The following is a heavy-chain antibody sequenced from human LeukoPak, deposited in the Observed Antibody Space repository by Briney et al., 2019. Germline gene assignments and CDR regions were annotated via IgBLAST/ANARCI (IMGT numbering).Heavy chain of an antibody. D-gene: IGHD6-19*01. CDR3: ARLYTIAVAGLDY. J-gene: IGHJ4*02. Sequence: ASVKVSCKSSGYTFTSYYMHWVRQAPGQGLEWMGIINPSGGTTSYAQKLQGRVTMTTDTSTSTAYMELRSLRSDDTAVYYCARLYTIAVAGLDYWGQGTLVTVSS. CDR2: INPSGGTT. CDR1: GYTFTSYY. V-gene: IGHV1-46*01.